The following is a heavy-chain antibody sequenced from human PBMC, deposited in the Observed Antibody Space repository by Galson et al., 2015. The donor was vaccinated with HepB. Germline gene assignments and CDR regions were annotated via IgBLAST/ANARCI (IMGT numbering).Heavy chain of an antibody. D-gene: IGHD6-13*01. CDR3: ARMMSGSSWPYYYYAMDV. CDR2: ISGSGSSL. Sequence: SLRLSCAASGFTFSDYYMSWIRQAPGKGLEWISYISGSGSSLYYADSVKGRITISRDNAENSLYLQMNSLRAEDTAVYYCARMMSGSSWPYYYYAMDVWGQGTTVTVSS. CDR1: GFTFSDYY. V-gene: IGHV3-11*01. J-gene: IGHJ6*02.